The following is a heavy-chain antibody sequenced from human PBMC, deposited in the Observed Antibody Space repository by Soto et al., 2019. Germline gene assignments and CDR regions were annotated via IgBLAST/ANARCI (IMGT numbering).Heavy chain of an antibody. D-gene: IGHD3-22*01. Sequence: PAATLSLTCAVSGGSISSGDYYWRWFRHPPGKGLEWIGYIYYSGSTYYNPSLKSRLTMSVDASKNHLSLKLSSVTAADTAVYYCARAFDDSSGYYGGLGYWGQGTLVTVSS. J-gene: IGHJ4*02. CDR1: GGSISSGDYY. CDR2: IYYSGST. CDR3: ARAFDDSSGYYGGLGY. V-gene: IGHV4-30-4*01.